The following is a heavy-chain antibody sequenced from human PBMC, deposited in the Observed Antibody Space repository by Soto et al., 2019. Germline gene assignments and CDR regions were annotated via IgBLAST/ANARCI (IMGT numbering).Heavy chain of an antibody. V-gene: IGHV1-69*06. Sequence: GASVKVSCKASGGTFSSYAISWVRQAPGQGLEWMGGIIPIFGTANYAQKFQGRVTITADKSTSTAYMELSSLRSEDTAVYYCARDIRPFDFWSGSGEFVPWGQGTLVTVSS. CDR3: ARDIRPFDFWSGSGEFVP. D-gene: IGHD3-3*01. CDR1: GGTFSSYA. CDR2: IIPIFGTA. J-gene: IGHJ5*02.